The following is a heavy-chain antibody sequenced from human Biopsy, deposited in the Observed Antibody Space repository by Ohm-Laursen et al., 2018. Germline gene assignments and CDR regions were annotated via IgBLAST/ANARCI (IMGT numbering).Heavy chain of an antibody. CDR3: GRAVRNQLLTDP. CDR2: LNPVSGNS. D-gene: IGHD1-7*01. V-gene: IGHV1-8*01. Sequence: ASVKVSCKTSGYTFNTYDITWARQASGQGPEWIGWLNPVSGNSNFGQKFRGRVTVTSDTSISTAFMELSGLTSDDTATYYCGRAVRNQLLTDPWGQGTLVTVTS. CDR1: GYTFNTYD. J-gene: IGHJ5*02.